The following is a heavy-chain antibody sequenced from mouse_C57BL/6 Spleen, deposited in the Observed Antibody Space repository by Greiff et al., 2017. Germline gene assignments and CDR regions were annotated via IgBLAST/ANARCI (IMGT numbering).Heavy chain of an antibody. CDR2: IYPGNGST. V-gene: IGHV1-55*01. J-gene: IGHJ2*01. CDR3: ARRYDGYLDY. Sequence: QVQLQQPGAELVKPGASVKMSCKASGYTFTSYWINWVKQRPGQGLEWIGDIYPGNGSTNYNEKFKSKATLTVETSSSTAYMQLRSQTAEDSAVYYCARRYDGYLDYWGKGATLTVAS. D-gene: IGHD2-3*01. CDR1: GYTFTSYW.